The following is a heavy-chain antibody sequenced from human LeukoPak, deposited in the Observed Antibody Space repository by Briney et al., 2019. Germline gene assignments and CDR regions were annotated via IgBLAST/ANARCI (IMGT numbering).Heavy chain of an antibody. J-gene: IGHJ3*02. V-gene: IGHV6-1*01. CDR3: ARVEVYDILTGDDAFDI. CDR1: GDSVSSNSAA. Sequence: SQTLSLTCAISGDSVSSNSAAWNWIRQSPSRGLEWLGRTYYRSKWYSDYAVSVKSRITINPDTSKNQFSLQLNSVTPEDTAVYYCARVEVYDILTGDDAFDIWGQGTVVTVSS. D-gene: IGHD3-9*01. CDR2: TYYRSKWYS.